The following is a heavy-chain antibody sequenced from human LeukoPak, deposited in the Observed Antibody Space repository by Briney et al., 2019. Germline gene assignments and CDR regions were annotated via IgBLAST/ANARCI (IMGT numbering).Heavy chain of an antibody. CDR1: GFTFSSYS. D-gene: IGHD2-15*01. J-gene: IGHJ5*02. CDR2: IRTNGRDT. Sequence: GGSLRLSCAASGFTFSSYSMSWVRQSPGKGLEWVSNIRTNGRDTYYADAVKGRFTISRDNSKNTLYLEMNSLRAGDTAAYYCATGGYTTWFDPWGQGTLVTVSS. V-gene: IGHV3-23*01. CDR3: ATGGYTTWFDP.